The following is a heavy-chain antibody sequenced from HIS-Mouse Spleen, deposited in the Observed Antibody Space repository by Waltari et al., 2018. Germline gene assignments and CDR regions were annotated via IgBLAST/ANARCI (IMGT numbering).Heavy chain of an antibody. CDR1: GGSTRSRSYY. V-gene: IGHV4-39*07. J-gene: IGHJ2*01. D-gene: IGHD6-13*01. CDR2: IYYSGST. Sequence: QLQLQESGPGLVKPSETLSLTCTVSGGSTRSRSYYLGWIRQPPGKGLEWIGGIYYSGSTYYNPSLKSRVTISVDTSKNQFSLKLSSVTAADTAVYYCAREIPYSSSWYDWYFDLWGRGTLVTVSS. CDR3: AREIPYSSSWYDWYFDL.